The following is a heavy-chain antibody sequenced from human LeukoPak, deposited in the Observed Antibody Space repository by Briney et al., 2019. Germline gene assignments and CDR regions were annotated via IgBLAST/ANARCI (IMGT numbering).Heavy chain of an antibody. V-gene: IGHV1-69*05. CDR2: IIPIFGTA. D-gene: IGHD2-2*01. CDR1: GYTFTASY. Sequence: GASVKVSCKASGYTFTASYMHWVRQAPGQGLEWMGGIIPIFGTANYAQKFQGRVTITTDESTSTAYMELSSLRSEDTAVYYCARDSSSTDYFDYWGQGTLVTVSS. J-gene: IGHJ4*02. CDR3: ARDSSSTDYFDY.